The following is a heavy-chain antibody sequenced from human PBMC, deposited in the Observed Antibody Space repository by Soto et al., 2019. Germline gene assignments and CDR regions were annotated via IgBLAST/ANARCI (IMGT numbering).Heavy chain of an antibody. Sequence: QVQLQESGPGLVKPSQTLSLTCTVSGGSISSGDYYWSWIRQPPGKGLEWIGYIYYSGSTYYNPSLKSRVTISVDASKNQFSLKLSSLTAADTAVYYCARAQGSGFLVSWGQGTLVPVSS. V-gene: IGHV4-30-4*01. CDR1: GGSISSGDYY. CDR3: ARAQGSGFLVS. J-gene: IGHJ4*02. CDR2: IYYSGST. D-gene: IGHD3-10*01.